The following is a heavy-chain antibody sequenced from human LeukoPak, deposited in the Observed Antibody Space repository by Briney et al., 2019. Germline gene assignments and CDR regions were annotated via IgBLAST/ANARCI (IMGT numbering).Heavy chain of an antibody. CDR1: GYTFTSYY. J-gene: IGHJ6*02. CDR3: ARGEDGYCSSTSCYPPSYGMDV. Sequence: ASVKVSCKASGYTFTSYYMHWVRQAPGQGLEWMGGIIPIFGTANYAQKFQGRVTITADESTSTAYMELSSLRSEDTAVYYCARGEDGYCSSTSCYPPSYGMDVWGQGTTVTVSS. V-gene: IGHV1-69*13. D-gene: IGHD2-2*03. CDR2: IIPIFGTA.